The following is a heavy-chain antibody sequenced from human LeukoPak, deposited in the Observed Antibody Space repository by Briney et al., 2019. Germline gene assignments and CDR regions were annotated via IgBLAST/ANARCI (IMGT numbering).Heavy chain of an antibody. Sequence: GGSLRLSCAASGFTFNKSPMTWVRQALGKGLEWVSTVSDTGGDTYHADSVKGRFTVSRDNSMNRLYLQMNSLRAEDTAVYYCATGAYFADWGQGTLVTVSS. V-gene: IGHV3-23*01. J-gene: IGHJ4*02. CDR1: GFTFNKSP. CDR3: ATGAYFAD. D-gene: IGHD2-21*01. CDR2: VSDTGGDT.